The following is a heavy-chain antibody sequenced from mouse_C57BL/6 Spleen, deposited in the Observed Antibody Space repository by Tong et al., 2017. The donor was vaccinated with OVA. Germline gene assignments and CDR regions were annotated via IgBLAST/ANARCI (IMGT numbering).Heavy chain of an antibody. CDR2: SRNKANDYTT. CDR1: GFTFSDFY. V-gene: IGHV7-1*01. CDR3: ARDSNYAMDY. J-gene: IGHJ4*01. Sequence: EVQLQESGGGLVQSGRSLRLSCATSGFTFSDFYMEWVRQAPGKGLEWIAASRNKANDYTTEYSASVKGRFIVSRDTSQSILYLQMNALRAEDTAIYYCARDSNYAMDYWGQGTSVTVSS.